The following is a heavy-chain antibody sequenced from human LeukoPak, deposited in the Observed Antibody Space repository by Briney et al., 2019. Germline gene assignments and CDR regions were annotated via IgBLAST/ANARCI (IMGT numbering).Heavy chain of an antibody. CDR3: ARGVTNITIFGVVINNFDY. CDR2: IIPIFGTA. V-gene: IGHV1-69*13. J-gene: IGHJ4*02. Sequence: SVKVSCKASGGTFSSYAISWVRQAPGQGLEWMGGIIPIFGTANYAQKFQGRVTITADESTSTAYMELSSLRSEDTAVYYCARGVTNITIFGVVINNFDYWGQGTLVTVSS. D-gene: IGHD3-3*01. CDR1: GGTFSSYA.